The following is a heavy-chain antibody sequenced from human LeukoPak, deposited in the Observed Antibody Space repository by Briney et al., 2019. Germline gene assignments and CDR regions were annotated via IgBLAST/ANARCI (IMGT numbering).Heavy chain of an antibody. CDR3: ARDQHIVVVPAAIGYHYYYMDV. D-gene: IGHD2-2*02. Sequence: ASVKVSCKASGYTFTGYYMHLVRQAPGQGLEWMGWINPNSGGTNYAQKFQGRVTMTRDTSISTAYMELSRLRSDDTAVYYCARDQHIVVVPAAIGYHYYYMDVRGKGTTVTVSS. J-gene: IGHJ6*03. CDR1: GYTFTGYY. CDR2: INPNSGGT. V-gene: IGHV1-2*02.